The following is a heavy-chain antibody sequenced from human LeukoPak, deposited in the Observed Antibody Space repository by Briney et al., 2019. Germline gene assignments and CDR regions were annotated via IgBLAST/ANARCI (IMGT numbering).Heavy chain of an antibody. Sequence: PSETLSLTCTVSGGSISSYYWSWIRQPPGKGLEWIGYIYYSGSTNYNPSLKSRVTISVDTSKNQFSLKLSSVTAADTAVYYCARHGRDGLRYFDWLNTPGPYYFDYWGQGTLVTVSS. V-gene: IGHV4-59*08. CDR1: GGSISSYY. J-gene: IGHJ4*02. CDR2: IYYSGST. CDR3: ARHGRDGLRYFDWLNTPGPYYFDY. D-gene: IGHD3-9*01.